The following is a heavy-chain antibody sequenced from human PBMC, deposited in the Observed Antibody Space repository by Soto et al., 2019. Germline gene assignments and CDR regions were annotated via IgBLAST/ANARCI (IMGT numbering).Heavy chain of an antibody. CDR1: GGTFSSYA. CDR3: ARDQGYYDSSGDYEYFDY. D-gene: IGHD3-22*01. CDR2: IIPIFGTA. J-gene: IGHJ4*02. Sequence: SVKVSCKASGGTFSSYAISWVRQAPGQGLEWMGGIIPIFGTANYAQKFQGRVTITADKSTSTAYMELSSLRSEDTAVYYCARDQGYYDSSGDYEYFDYWGQGTLVTVSS. V-gene: IGHV1-69*06.